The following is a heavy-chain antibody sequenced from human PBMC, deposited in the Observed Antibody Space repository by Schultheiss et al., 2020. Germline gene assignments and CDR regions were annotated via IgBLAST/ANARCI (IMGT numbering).Heavy chain of an antibody. CDR2: ISYDGSNK. CDR1: GFTFSSFG. J-gene: IGHJ4*02. V-gene: IGHV3-30*03. Sequence: GGSLRLSCAASGFTFSSFGMHWVRQAPGKGLEWVAVISYDGSNKYYADSVKGRFTISRDNSKNTLYVQMNSLRAEDTAAYYCAREESSSSSLFDYWGQGTLVTVSS. D-gene: IGHD6-6*01. CDR3: AREESSSSSLFDY.